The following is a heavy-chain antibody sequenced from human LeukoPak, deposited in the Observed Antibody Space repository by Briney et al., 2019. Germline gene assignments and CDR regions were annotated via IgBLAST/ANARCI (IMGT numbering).Heavy chain of an antibody. CDR3: ARRPQSYYGLDV. CDR1: GYSFTSYW. V-gene: IGHV5-51*01. CDR2: IYPGDSDT. Sequence: GESLKISCKGSGYSFTSYWIGWVRQMPGKGLEWMGIIYPGDSDTRYSPSFQGQVTMSAAKSVNTAFLQWSSLKASDTAIYYCARRPQSYYGLDVWGQGTSVTVSS. J-gene: IGHJ6*02.